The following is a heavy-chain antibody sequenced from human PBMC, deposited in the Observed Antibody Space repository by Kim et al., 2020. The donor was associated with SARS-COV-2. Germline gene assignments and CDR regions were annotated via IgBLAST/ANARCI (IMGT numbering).Heavy chain of an antibody. CDR3: ARHYYYGSGSYYNLGDY. V-gene: IGHV1-69*01. Sequence: LQGRVTITADESTSTAYMELSSLRSEDTAVYYCARHYYYGSGSYYNLGDYWGQGTLVTVSS. D-gene: IGHD3-10*01. J-gene: IGHJ4*02.